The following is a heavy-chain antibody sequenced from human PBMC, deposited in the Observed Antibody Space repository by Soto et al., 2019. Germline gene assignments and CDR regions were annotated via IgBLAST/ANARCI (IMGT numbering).Heavy chain of an antibody. J-gene: IGHJ5*02. D-gene: IGHD3-10*01. CDR2: IYESGST. V-gene: IGHV4-4*02. CDR3: AKGVRYVGTWFDP. CDR1: GGSISSRNW. Sequence: SETLSLTCAVSGGSISSRNWWSWVRQTPGKGLEWIGEIYESGSTNYNPSLKSRLTISIDKSKNQFSMELSSVTAADTAVYYCAKGVRYVGTWFDPWGQGTLVTVSS.